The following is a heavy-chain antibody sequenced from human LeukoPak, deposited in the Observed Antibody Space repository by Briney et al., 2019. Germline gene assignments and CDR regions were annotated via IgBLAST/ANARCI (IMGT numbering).Heavy chain of an antibody. CDR2: INPSGGST. CDR3: ARDAVDKVDP. D-gene: IGHD5-12*01. J-gene: IGHJ5*02. V-gene: IGHV1-46*01. Sequence: ASVKVSCKASGGTFSSYAISWVRQAPGQGLEWMGIINPSGGSTSYAQKFQGRVTMTRGTSTSTVYMELSSLRSEDTAVYYCARDAVDKVDPWGQGTLVTVSS. CDR1: GGTFSSYA.